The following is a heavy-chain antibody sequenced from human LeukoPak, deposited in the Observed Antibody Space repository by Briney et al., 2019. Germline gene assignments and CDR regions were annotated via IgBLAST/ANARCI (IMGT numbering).Heavy chain of an antibody. J-gene: IGHJ4*02. Sequence: PSETLSLTCAVYGGSFSGYYWSWIRQPPGKGLEWIGEINHSGSTNYNPSLKSRVTISVDTSKNQFSLKLSSVTAADTAVYYCARGRGLHIVVVTASLRGNFDYWGQGTLVTVSS. D-gene: IGHD2-21*02. CDR1: GGSFSGYY. CDR2: INHSGST. CDR3: ARGRGLHIVVVTASLRGNFDY. V-gene: IGHV4-34*01.